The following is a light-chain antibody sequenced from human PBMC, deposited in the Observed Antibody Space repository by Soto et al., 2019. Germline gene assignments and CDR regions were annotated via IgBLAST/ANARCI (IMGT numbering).Light chain of an antibody. CDR3: QQRSSWPLT. V-gene: IGKV3D-20*02. CDR1: QSVSGSD. Sequence: EVVLTQSPGTLSLSPGERATLSCRASQSVSGSDLAWYQQKPGQAPRLLISGVSNRATGTPDRFSGSGSGTDFTLTISSLEPEDFAVYYCQQRSSWPLTFGGGTRVE. J-gene: IGKJ4*01. CDR2: GVS.